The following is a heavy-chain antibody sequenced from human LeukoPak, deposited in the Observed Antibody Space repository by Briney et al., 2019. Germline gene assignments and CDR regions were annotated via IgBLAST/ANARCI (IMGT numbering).Heavy chain of an antibody. CDR1: AYSFTDYY. CDR3: ASSSPTYYFDSSGYYYGDY. CDR2: INPNSGGT. Sequence: ASVKVSCKASAYSFTDYYIHWVRQAPGQGPEWMGRINPNSGGTDYAQKFQGRVTMTRDTSISTAYMEPSRLRSDDTAVYYCASSSPTYYFDSSGYYYGDYWGQGTLVIVSS. D-gene: IGHD3-22*01. V-gene: IGHV1-2*06. J-gene: IGHJ4*02.